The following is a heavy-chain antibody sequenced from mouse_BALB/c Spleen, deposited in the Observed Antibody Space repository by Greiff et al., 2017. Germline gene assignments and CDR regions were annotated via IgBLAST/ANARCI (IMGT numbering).Heavy chain of an antibody. J-gene: IGHJ2*01. CDR3: TRNYVDY. CDR1: GFTFSNYW. Sequence: EVKVEESGGGLVQPGGSMKLSCVASGFTFSNYWMNWVRQSPEKGLEWVAEIRLKSNNYATHYAESVKGRFTISRDDSKSSVYLQMNNLRAEDTGIYYCTRNYVDYWGQGTTLTVSS. CDR2: IRLKSNNYAT. V-gene: IGHV6-6*02.